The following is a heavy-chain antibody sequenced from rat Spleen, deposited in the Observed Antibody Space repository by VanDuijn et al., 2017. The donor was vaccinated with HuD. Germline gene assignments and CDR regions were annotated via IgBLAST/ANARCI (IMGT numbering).Heavy chain of an antibody. CDR2: INSAGTT. Sequence: EVQLQESGPGLVKPSQSLSLTCSVTAYSITSSYRWNWIRKFPGNKLEWMGYINSAGTTNYNPSLKSRISITRDTSKNLLFLQVNSVTTEDTATYYCARAYYDGTYYDHWGQGVMVTVSS. CDR3: ARAYYDGTYYDH. J-gene: IGHJ2*01. V-gene: IGHV3-3*01. CDR1: AYSITSSYR. D-gene: IGHD1-12*02.